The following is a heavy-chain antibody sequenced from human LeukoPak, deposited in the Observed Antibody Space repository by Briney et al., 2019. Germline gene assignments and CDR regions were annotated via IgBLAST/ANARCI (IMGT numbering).Heavy chain of an antibody. CDR2: IYYSGST. CDR3: ARDRGDFWSGPAYYFDY. Sequence: SETLSLTCAVYGGSFSGYYWSWIRQPPGKGLEWIGYIYYSGSTNYNPSLKSRVTISVDTSKNQFSLKLSSVTAADTAVYYCARDRGDFWSGPAYYFDYWGQGTLVTVSS. V-gene: IGHV4-59*01. D-gene: IGHD3-3*01. J-gene: IGHJ4*02. CDR1: GGSFSGYY.